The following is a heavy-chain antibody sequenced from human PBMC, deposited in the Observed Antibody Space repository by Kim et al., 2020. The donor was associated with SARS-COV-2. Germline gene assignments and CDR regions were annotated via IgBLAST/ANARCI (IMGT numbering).Heavy chain of an antibody. D-gene: IGHD6-19*01. Sequence: GGSLRLSCAASGFTFSTYVMSWVRQAPGKGLGWVSTIRGSGGITYYADSVKGRFTISRDNSKNTLYLQMNSLRAEDTAVYYCAKVRDTSDWYAVNYWGQGTLVTGSS. CDR3: AKVRDTSDWYAVNY. V-gene: IGHV3-23*01. CDR2: IRGSGGIT. CDR1: GFTFSTYV. J-gene: IGHJ4*02.